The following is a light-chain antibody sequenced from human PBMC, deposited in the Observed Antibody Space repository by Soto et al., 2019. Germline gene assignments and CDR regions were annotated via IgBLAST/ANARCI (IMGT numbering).Light chain of an antibody. CDR2: GVN. J-gene: IGLJ3*02. V-gene: IGLV2-14*01. CDR1: SSDIVGYNY. Sequence: QSVLTQPASVSGSPGQSITISCTGTSSDIVGYNYVSWYQQHPGKAPKLVMYGVNYRASGISARFSGSKFQNTASLTISGLQAEDEADYYCSSFRTGGVLLFCGGTKLTVL. CDR3: SSFRTGGVLL.